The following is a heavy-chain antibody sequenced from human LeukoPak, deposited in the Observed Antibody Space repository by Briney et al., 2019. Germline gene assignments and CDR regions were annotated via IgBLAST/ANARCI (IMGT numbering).Heavy chain of an antibody. J-gene: IGHJ4*02. CDR2: IYYSGST. CDR1: GGSISSYY. D-gene: IGHD3-9*01. CDR3: ANRRVFSRHFDY. V-gene: IGHV4-59*12. Sequence: SETLSLTCTASGGSISSYYWSWIRQPPGKGLEWIGYIYYSGSTNYNPSLKSRVTISVDTSKNQFSLKLSSVTAADTAVYYCANRRVFSRHFDYWGQGTLVTVSS.